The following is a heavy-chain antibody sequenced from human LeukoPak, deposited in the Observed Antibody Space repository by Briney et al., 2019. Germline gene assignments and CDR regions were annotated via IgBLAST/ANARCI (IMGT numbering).Heavy chain of an antibody. Sequence: PGGSLRLSCAASGFTFSDYYMSWIRQAPGKGLEWVAFIRYDGSNKYYADSVKGRFTISKDTSRNTLYLQMNSLRAEDTAVYYCAKDLMRDRWFGESWGQGTLVTVSS. J-gene: IGHJ5*02. D-gene: IGHD3-10*01. CDR3: AKDLMRDRWFGES. CDR2: IRYDGSNK. V-gene: IGHV3-30*02. CDR1: GFTFSDYY.